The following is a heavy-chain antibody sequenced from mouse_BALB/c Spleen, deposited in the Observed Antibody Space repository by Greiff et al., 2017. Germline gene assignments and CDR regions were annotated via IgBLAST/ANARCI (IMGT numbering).Heavy chain of an antibody. D-gene: IGHD2-3*01. V-gene: IGHV1-7*01. J-gene: IGHJ4*01. Sequence: VQLQQSGAELAKPGASVKMSCKASGYTFTSYWMHWVKQRPGQGLEWIGYINPSTGYTEYNQKFKDKATLTADKSSSTAYMQLSSLTSEDSAVYDCARGASVYDGYSFYAMDYWGQGTSVTVSS. CDR3: ARGASVYDGYSFYAMDY. CDR1: GYTFTSYW. CDR2: INPSTGYT.